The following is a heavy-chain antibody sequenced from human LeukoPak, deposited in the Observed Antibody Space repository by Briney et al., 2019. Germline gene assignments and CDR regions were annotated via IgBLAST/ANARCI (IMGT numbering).Heavy chain of an antibody. D-gene: IGHD2-15*01. CDR3: ARFYCGGGSCYAMDV. V-gene: IGHV3-53*01. CDR2: IYSGGGT. J-gene: IGHJ6*02. Sequence: PGGSLRLSCAASRFTVSNNYMSWVRQAPGKGLEWVSVIYSGGGTYYADSVKGRFTISRDNSKNTLCLQMNSLRAEDTAVYYCARFYCGGGSCYAMDVWGQGTTVTVSS. CDR1: RFTVSNNY.